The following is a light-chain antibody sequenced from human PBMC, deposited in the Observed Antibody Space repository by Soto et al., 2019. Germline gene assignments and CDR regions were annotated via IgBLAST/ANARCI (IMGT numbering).Light chain of an antibody. CDR2: DVT. V-gene: IGLV2-14*03. Sequence: QSALTQPASVSGSPGQSITISCSGTSSDIGAYNYVSWYQQHPDKAPKLIIFDVTNRPSGVSGRFSGSKSANTASLTISGLQFEDDADYSCSSYTVSSAPVIFGGGTKVTVL. J-gene: IGLJ2*01. CDR1: SSDIGAYNY. CDR3: SSYTVSSAPVI.